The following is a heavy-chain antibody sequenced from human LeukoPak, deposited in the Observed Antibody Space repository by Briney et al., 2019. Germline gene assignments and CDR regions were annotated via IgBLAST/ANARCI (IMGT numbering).Heavy chain of an antibody. CDR1: GYTFTIYD. V-gene: IGHV1-8*01. J-gene: IGHJ4*02. D-gene: IGHD3-10*02. CDR2: MNPNSGNT. Sequence: ASVRXSCXASGYTFTIYDINWVRQATGQGLEGMGWMNPNSGNTGYAQKFQGRVTMTRNTSISTAYMELSSLRSEDTAVYYCARKVGYYVYFDYWGQGTLVTVSS. CDR3: ARKVGYYVYFDY.